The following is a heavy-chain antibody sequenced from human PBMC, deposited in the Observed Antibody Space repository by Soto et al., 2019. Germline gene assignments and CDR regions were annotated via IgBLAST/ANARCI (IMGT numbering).Heavy chain of an antibody. CDR1: GDSISSSRHY. D-gene: IGHD2-21*02. J-gene: IGHJ4*02. CDR3: AHTLLEGVVTADFDS. V-gene: IGHV4-39*02. CDR2: VYYRGTA. Sequence: SETLSLTCTVSGDSISSSRHYWAWIRQPPGMGLEWIGSVYYRGTAYYNPSLNSRVTLSVDRSENHFSLKLTSVTAADTAVYYCAHTLLEGVVTADFDSWGQGTLVTVSS.